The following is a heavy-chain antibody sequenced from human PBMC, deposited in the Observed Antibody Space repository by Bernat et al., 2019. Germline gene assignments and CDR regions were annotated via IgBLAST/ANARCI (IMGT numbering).Heavy chain of an antibody. D-gene: IGHD6-13*01. CDR3: ARIVAYPHGYACIAAAAILDY. CDR2: IDWDDDK. CDR1: GFSLSTSGMC. J-gene: IGHJ4*02. V-gene: IGHV2-70*01. Sequence: QVTLRESGPALVKPTQTLTLTCTFSGFSLSTSGMCVSWIRQPPGKALEWLALIDWDDDKYYSTSLKTRLTISKDTSKNQVVLTMTNMDPVDTATYYCARIVAYPHGYACIAAAAILDYWGQGTLVTVSS.